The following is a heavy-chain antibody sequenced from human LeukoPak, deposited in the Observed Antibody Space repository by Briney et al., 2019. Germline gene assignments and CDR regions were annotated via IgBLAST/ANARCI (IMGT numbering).Heavy chain of an antibody. CDR1: GFTFDDYA. CDR3: AKDIDSSGWYGPGFHP. V-gene: IGHV3-9*01. CDR2: ISWNSGSI. J-gene: IGHJ5*02. Sequence: GGSLRLSCAASGFTFDDYAMHWVRQAPGKGLEWVSGISWNSGSIGFADSVKGRFTISRDNAKNSLYLQMNSLRPEDTALYYCAKDIDSSGWYGPGFHPWGQGTLVTVSS. D-gene: IGHD6-19*01.